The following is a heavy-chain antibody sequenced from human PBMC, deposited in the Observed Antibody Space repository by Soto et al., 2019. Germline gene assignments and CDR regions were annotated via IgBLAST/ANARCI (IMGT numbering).Heavy chain of an antibody. CDR1: GGTIGNYD. CDR3: ARGPGYCSSSSCYLVY. J-gene: IGHJ4*02. CDR2: IIPIFGTA. D-gene: IGHD2-2*01. V-gene: IGHV1-69*01. Sequence: SVQVSCQAWGGTIGNYDISRVRQAAGQGLEWMGGIIPIFGTANYAQKFQGRVTITADEPTGTAYMELSSLRSEDTAVYYCARGPGYCSSSSCYLVYWCQGALGSVA.